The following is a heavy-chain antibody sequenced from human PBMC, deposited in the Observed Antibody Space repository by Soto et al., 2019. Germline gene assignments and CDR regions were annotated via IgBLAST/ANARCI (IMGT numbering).Heavy chain of an antibody. V-gene: IGHV3-33*01. Sequence: GGSLRLSCAASGFTFSSYGMHWVRQAPGKGLEWVAVIWYDGSNKYYADSVKGRFTISRDNSKNTLYLQMNSLRAEDTAVYYCARDRRGANMDVWGKGTTVTVSS. CDR2: IWYDGSNK. CDR1: GFTFSSYG. J-gene: IGHJ6*03. CDR3: ARDRRGANMDV.